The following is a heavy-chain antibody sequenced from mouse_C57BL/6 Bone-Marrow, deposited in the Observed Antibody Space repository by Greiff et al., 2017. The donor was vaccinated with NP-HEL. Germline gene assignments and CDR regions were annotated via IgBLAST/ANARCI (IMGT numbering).Heavy chain of an antibody. CDR2: INPYNGGT. Sequence: VQLQQSGPVLVKPGASVKMSCKASGYTFTDYYMNWVKQTHGKSLEWIGVINPYNGGTSYNQKFKGKATLTVDKSSSIAYMELTSLTSEDSAVYYYARFRYSNQYDFDDWGQGTTLTVSS. CDR1: GYTFTDYY. V-gene: IGHV1-19*01. J-gene: IGHJ2*01. CDR3: ARFRYSNQYDFDD. D-gene: IGHD2-5*01.